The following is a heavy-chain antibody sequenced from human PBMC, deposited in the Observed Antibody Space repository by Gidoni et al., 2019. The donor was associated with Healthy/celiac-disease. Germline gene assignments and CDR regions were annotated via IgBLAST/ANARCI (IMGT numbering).Heavy chain of an antibody. J-gene: IGHJ4*02. D-gene: IGHD6-19*01. V-gene: IGHV3-33*01. CDR1: GFTFSSDG. CDR3: ARDQGSGWYYFDY. CDR2: IWYDGSNK. Sequence: QVQLVESGGGVVQPGRSLRLSCAASGFTFSSDGMHWVRQAPGKGLEWVAVIWYDGSNKYYADSVKGRFTISRDNSKNTLYLQMNSLRAEDTAVYYCARDQGSGWYYFDYWGQGTLVTVSS.